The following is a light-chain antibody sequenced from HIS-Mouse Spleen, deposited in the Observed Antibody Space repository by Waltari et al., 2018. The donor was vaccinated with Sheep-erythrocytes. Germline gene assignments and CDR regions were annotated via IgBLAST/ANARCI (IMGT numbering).Light chain of an antibody. CDR2: RNN. J-gene: IGLJ2*01. CDR1: SSNIGSNY. Sequence: QSVLTQPPSASGTPGQRVTISCSGSSSNIGSNYVYWYQQLPGTAPKLPIYRNNQRPSGVPDRLSGSKSGTSASLAISGLRSEDEADYYCCSYAGSYTFVVFGGGTKLTVL. CDR3: CSYAGSYTFVV. V-gene: IGLV1-47*01.